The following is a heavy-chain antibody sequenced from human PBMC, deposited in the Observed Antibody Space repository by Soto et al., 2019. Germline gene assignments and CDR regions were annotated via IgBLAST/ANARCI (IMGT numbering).Heavy chain of an antibody. D-gene: IGHD1-1*01. J-gene: IGHJ4*02. Sequence: LRLSCAASGFTFSSYGMHWVRQAPGKGLEWVAIISYDGSNKYYADSVKGRFTISRDNSKNTLYLQMNSLRAEDTAVYYCAKDREQCGLSFDYWAQGPLVPVS. CDR1: GFTFSSYG. CDR3: AKDREQCGLSFDY. CDR2: ISYDGSNK. V-gene: IGHV3-30*18.